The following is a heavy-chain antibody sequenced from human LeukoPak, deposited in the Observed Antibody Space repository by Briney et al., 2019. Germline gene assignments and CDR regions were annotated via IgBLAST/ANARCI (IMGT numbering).Heavy chain of an antibody. CDR1: GFTFSSYV. V-gene: IGHV3-23*01. Sequence: GGSLRLSCAASGFTFSSYVMSWVRQAPGKGLEWVSAISGSGGSTYYADSVKGRFTISRDNSKNTLYLQMNSLRAEDTAVYYCAKDLTISHYYYYYMDVWGKGTTVTVSS. CDR2: ISGSGGST. J-gene: IGHJ6*03. CDR3: AKDLTISHYYYYYMDV. D-gene: IGHD3-3*01.